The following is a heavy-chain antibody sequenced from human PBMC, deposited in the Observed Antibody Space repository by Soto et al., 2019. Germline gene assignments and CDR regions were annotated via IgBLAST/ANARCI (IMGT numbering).Heavy chain of an antibody. V-gene: IGHV4-30-4*08. CDR3: ARDAGVGTWNYWGGGH. CDR1: GGSIISCDYY. D-gene: IGHD1-7*01. Sequence: SETLSLTCTVSGGSIISCDYYWSWIRHPPGKGLEWIGYIYYSLSTYYNPSLRSRVTISLDTAKNQFYLKLNSVTAADTAVYYCARDAGVGTWNYWGGGHWGQGTVVTSPQ. CDR2: IYYSLST. J-gene: IGHJ4*02.